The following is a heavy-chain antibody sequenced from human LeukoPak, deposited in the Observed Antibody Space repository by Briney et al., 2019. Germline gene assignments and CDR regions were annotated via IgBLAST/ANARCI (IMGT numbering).Heavy chain of an antibody. J-gene: IGHJ4*02. CDR3: AKGGKWDVTPFDY. CDR2: ISGGGGST. Sequence: GGSLRLSRAASGFTFSSYSMNWVRQAPGKGLEWVSTISGGGGSTYYADSVKGRFTISRDNSKNTLYLQVNSLRAEDTAVYYCAKGGKWDVTPFDYWGQGTLVTVSS. D-gene: IGHD1-26*01. CDR1: GFTFSSYS. V-gene: IGHV3-23*01.